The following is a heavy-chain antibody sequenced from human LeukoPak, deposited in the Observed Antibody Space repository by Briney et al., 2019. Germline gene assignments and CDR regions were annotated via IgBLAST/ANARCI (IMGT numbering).Heavy chain of an antibody. CDR3: ARVSSPWQQLLPDHFDY. V-gene: IGHV3-53*01. CDR2: VYSGGET. Sequence: GGSLRLSCAASGFTINTKYLSWVRQAPGTGLEWVSVVYSGGETFYADSVKGRFTVSRDISKNTLFLQMNSLRAEDTAVYYCARVSSPWQQLLPDHFDYWGQGTLVTVSS. J-gene: IGHJ4*02. CDR1: GFTINTKY. D-gene: IGHD6-13*01.